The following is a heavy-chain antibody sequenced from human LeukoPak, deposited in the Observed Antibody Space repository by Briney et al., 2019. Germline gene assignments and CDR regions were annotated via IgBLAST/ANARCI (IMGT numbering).Heavy chain of an antibody. D-gene: IGHD3-16*02. CDR1: GYTFTGYY. Sequence: ASVKVSCKASGYTFTGYYMHWVRQAPGQGLEWMGWINPNSGGTNYAQKSQGWVTMTRDTSISTAYMELSRLRSDDTAVYYCARGSGVHYDYVWGSYRYLDYWGQGTLVTVSS. V-gene: IGHV1-2*04. CDR3: ARGSGVHYDYVWGSYRYLDY. CDR2: INPNSGGT. J-gene: IGHJ4*02.